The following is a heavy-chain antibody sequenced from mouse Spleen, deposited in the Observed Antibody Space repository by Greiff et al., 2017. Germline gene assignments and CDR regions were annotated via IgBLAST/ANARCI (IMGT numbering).Heavy chain of an antibody. D-gene: IGHD2-2*01. V-gene: IGHV7-3*01. J-gene: IGHJ1*01. CDR2: IRNKANGYTT. CDR3: ARYMGYQHWYFDV. CDR1: GFTFTDYY. Sequence: EVMLVESGGGLVQPGGSLSLSCAASGFTFTDYYMSWVRQPPGKALEWLGFIRNKANGYTTEYSASVKGRFTISRDNSQSILYLQMNALRAEDSATYYCARYMGYQHWYFDVWGAGTTVTVSS.